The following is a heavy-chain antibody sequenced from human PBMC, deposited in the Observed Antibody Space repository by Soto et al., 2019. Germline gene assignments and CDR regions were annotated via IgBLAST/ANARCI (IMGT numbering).Heavy chain of an antibody. J-gene: IGHJ5*02. CDR1: GFSFTTYA. V-gene: IGHV3-64*07. CDR3: ARYGSGSSYDH. CDR2: ISTDGDGT. Sequence: EVQLVESGGGLVQPGGSLRLSCAASGFSFTTYAMHWVRQAPGKGLQYVAAISTDGDGTYYADSVKGRFTISRDNSKNTLYLQMGSLRGEDMAVYYCARYGSGSSYDHWGQGTLVTVSS. D-gene: IGHD3-10*01.